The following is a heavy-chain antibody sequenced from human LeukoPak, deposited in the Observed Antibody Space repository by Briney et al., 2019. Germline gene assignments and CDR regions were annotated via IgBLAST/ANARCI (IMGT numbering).Heavy chain of an antibody. CDR3: ARDLNPWWFGF. Sequence: GGSLRLSCAASGVTVSTSFMTWLRQAPGKGLEWVSFVNSGGSTYYADSVKGRFIISRDNSKNTVYLQMNSLRAEDTAMYYCARDLNPWWFGFWGQGTLVTVSS. V-gene: IGHV3-53*01. J-gene: IGHJ4*02. CDR1: GVTVSTSF. CDR2: VNSGGST. D-gene: IGHD3-10*01.